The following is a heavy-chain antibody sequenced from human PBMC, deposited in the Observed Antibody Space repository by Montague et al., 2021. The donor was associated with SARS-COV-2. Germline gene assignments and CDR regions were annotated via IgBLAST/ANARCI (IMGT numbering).Heavy chain of an antibody. V-gene: IGHV4-59*01. J-gene: IGHJ5*02. D-gene: IGHD3-16*02. CDR1: GGSTNNFY. CDR3: ARTSLASASCRFDP. CDR2: IYYSGGT. Sequence: SETLSLTCTVSGGSTNNFYWNWIRQPPGKGLEWIGYIYYSGGTDYNPSLKSRVTMSIDTSKNQFSLNLTSVTAADTGVYYCARTSLASASCRFDPWGQGTLVTVSS.